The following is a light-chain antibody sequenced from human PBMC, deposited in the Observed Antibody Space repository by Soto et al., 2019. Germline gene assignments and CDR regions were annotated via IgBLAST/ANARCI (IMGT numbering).Light chain of an antibody. Sequence: QSALTQPPSVSGSPGQSVTISCTGTSGDVDPYNYVSWYQQHPGRAPKLVIYDVNMRPSGVPDRFSGSKSGDTSSLTISGLRAEDEADYYCCSYVGTPLVGGGTKLTVL. CDR3: CSYVGTPL. V-gene: IGLV2-11*01. CDR1: SGDVDPYNY. J-gene: IGLJ2*01. CDR2: DVN.